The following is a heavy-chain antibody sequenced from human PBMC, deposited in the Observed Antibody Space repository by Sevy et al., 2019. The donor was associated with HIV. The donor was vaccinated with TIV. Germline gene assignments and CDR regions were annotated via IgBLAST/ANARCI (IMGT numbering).Heavy chain of an antibody. CDR2: ITRNSYEAYGGTS. J-gene: IGHJ4*02. Sequence: GGSLRLSCTASGFTFDDYAMSWFRQAPGKGLEWVAFITRNSYEAYGGTSEYAASVKGRFTISREDSKSIAYLQMNSVKTEDTATYYCSRALATAVTPEYYLDYWGQGTLVTVSS. D-gene: IGHD2-15*01. V-gene: IGHV3-49*03. CDR3: SRALATAVTPEYYLDY. CDR1: GFTFDDYA.